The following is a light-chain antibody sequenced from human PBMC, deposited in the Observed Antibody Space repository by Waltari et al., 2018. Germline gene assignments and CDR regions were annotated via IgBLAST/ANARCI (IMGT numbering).Light chain of an antibody. J-gene: IGLJ2*01. Sequence: SVLPQPPSVSAAPAQRVPLSPTGSSPHSGEGHDVPRYQQLPGTAPKLLMYGNNNRPSGVPDRFSGSKSGTSASLAITGLQGDDEADYYCQSYDGSLSDMIFGGGTKLTVL. V-gene: IGLV1-40*01. CDR1: SPHSGEGHD. CDR2: GNN. CDR3: QSYDGSLSDMI.